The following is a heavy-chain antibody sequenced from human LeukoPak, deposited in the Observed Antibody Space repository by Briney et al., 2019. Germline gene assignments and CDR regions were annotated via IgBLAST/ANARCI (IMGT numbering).Heavy chain of an antibody. V-gene: IGHV1-8*01. CDR1: GYTFTSYD. CDR3: ARGHRGDFWSGYYYWFDP. J-gene: IGHJ5*02. Sequence: GASVKVSCKASGYTFTSYDINWVRQATGQGLEWMGWMNPNSGNTGYAQKFQGRVTMTRNTSISTAYMELSSLRSEDTAVYYCARGHRGDFWSGYYYWFDPWGQGTLVTVS. D-gene: IGHD3-3*01. CDR2: MNPNSGNT.